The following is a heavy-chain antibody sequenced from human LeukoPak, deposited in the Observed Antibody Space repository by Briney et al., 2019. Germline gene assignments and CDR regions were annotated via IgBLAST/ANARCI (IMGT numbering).Heavy chain of an antibody. V-gene: IGHV3-23*01. CDR1: GFSFVDYA. CDR3: AKAQGYFGY. Sequence: GGSLRLSCAASGFSFVDYAMTWVRQAPGKGPEWVSVVSGYGGDTYYADAVKGRFTASRDNSKNTLYLQMDNLRVEDTAVYYCAKAQGYFGYWGQGAQVAVSS. CDR2: VSGYGGDT. J-gene: IGHJ4*02.